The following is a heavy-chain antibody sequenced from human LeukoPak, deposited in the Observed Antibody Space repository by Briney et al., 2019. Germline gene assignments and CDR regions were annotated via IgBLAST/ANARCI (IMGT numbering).Heavy chain of an antibody. D-gene: IGHD3-9*01. V-gene: IGHV4-4*07. CDR1: GASVSSNY. CDR3: ARIRRHNYDWYADDS. Sequence: SETLSLTCAVSGASVSSNYRSWIRQSAGERLEWIGRISFSDGTNYSPSLKSRVSMSLDASKNQFSLKLTSVTAADTAVYYCARIRRHNYDWYADDSWGQGALVTVSS. CDR2: ISFSDGT. J-gene: IGHJ4*02.